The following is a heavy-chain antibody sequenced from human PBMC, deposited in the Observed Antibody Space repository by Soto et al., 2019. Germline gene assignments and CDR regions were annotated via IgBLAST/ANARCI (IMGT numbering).Heavy chain of an antibody. CDR2: ISAYNGNT. CDR1: GYTCTSCG. D-gene: IGHD3-3*01. CDR3: AKRTVATCFSFDY. Sequence: ESSVGVSGRASGYTCTSCGISWLRQAPGQGLEWMGWISAYNGNTNYAQKLQGRVTMTTDTSTSTAYMELSSLRSDDTAVYYCAKRTVATCFSFDYWGQGALVTVSS. V-gene: IGHV1-18*01. J-gene: IGHJ4*02.